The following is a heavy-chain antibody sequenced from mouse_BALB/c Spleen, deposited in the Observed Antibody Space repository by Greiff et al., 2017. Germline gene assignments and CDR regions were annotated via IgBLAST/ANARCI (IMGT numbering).Heavy chain of an antibody. CDR2: ISSGGST. J-gene: IGHJ1*01. V-gene: IGHV5-6-5*01. CDR3: ARLGITTVVATRYWYFDV. CDR1: GFTFSSYA. Sequence: VESGGGLVKPGGSLKLSCAASGFTFSSYAMSWVRQTPEKRLEWVASISSGGSTYYPDSVKGRFTISRDNARNILYLQMSSLRSEDTAMYYCARLGITTVVATRYWYFDVWGAGTTVTVSS. D-gene: IGHD1-1*01.